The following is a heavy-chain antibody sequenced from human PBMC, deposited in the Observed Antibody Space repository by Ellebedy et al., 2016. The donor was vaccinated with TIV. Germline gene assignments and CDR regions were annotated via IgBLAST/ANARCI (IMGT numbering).Heavy chain of an antibody. J-gene: IGHJ3*02. V-gene: IGHV2-70*04. CDR3: ARNPPIVDDAFDI. Sequence: SGPTLVXPTQTLTLTCTFSGFSLSTSGMRVRWIRQPPGKALEWLARIDWDDDKFYSTSLKTRLTISKDTSKNQAVLTMTNMDPVDTATYYCARNPPIVDDAFDIWGQGTMVTVSS. CDR1: GFSLSTSGMR. CDR2: IDWDDDK. D-gene: IGHD2/OR15-2a*01.